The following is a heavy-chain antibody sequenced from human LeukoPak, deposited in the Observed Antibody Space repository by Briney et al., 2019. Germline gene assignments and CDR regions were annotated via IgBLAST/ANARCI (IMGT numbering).Heavy chain of an antibody. CDR1: GGSISSSSYY. J-gene: IGHJ4*02. CDR3: ARYYGSGSFHLVY. V-gene: IGHV4-39*01. D-gene: IGHD3-10*01. Sequence: SETLSLTCTVSGGSISSSSYYWGWIRQPPGKGLEWIGTIYYSGSTYYNPSLKSRVTISVDTSKNQFSLKLSSVTAADTAVYYCARYYGSGSFHLVYWGQGTLVTVSS. CDR2: IYYSGST.